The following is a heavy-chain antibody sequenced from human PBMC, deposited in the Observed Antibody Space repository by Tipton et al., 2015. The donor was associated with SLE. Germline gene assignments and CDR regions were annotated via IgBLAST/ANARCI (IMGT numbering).Heavy chain of an antibody. Sequence: QSGAEVKKPGASVKVSCKASGYTFTGYYMHWVRQAPGQGLEWMGRINPNSGGTNYAQKFQGRVTMTRDTSISTAYMELSRLRSDDTAVYYCARQELNQLELKGYYYYMDVWGKGTTVTVSS. V-gene: IGHV1-2*06. CDR3: ARQELNQLELKGYYYYMDV. CDR2: INPNSGGT. D-gene: IGHD1-7*01. J-gene: IGHJ6*03. CDR1: GYTFTGYY.